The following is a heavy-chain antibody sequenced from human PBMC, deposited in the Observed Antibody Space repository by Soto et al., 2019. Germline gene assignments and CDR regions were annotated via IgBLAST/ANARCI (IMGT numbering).Heavy chain of an antibody. Sequence: SMKVSCKASGGTFSSYAISWVRQAPGQGLEWMGGIIPIFGTANYAQKFQGRVTMTADASTSTAYMELSSLRSDDTAVYYCARARLRGDYYYYGMDVWGQGTTVTVSS. CDR2: IIPIFGTA. J-gene: IGHJ6*02. CDR1: GGTFSSYA. V-gene: IGHV1-69*13. CDR3: ARARLRGDYYYYGMDV. D-gene: IGHD3-10*01.